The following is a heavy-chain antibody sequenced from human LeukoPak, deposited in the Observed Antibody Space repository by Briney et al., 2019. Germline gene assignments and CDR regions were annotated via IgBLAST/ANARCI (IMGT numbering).Heavy chain of an antibody. CDR3: ARARDDYGDGAERYFDY. V-gene: IGHV4-59*01. D-gene: IGHD4-17*01. J-gene: IGHJ4*02. Sequence: SETLSLTGTVSGGSISGYYWSWLRQPPGKGLEWIGYIYYSGSTNYNPSLKSRVTISVDTSKNQFSLKLSSVTAADTAVYYCARARDDYGDGAERYFDYWGQGTLVTVSS. CDR1: GGSISGYY. CDR2: IYYSGST.